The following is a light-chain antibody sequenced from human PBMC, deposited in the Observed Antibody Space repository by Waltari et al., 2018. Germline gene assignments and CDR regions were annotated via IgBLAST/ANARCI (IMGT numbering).Light chain of an antibody. CDR3: QQYYSAPNT. CDR2: WAS. J-gene: IGKJ2*01. V-gene: IGKV4-1*01. CDR1: QSVFHTNNKNY. Sequence: KSSQSVFHTNNKNYLAWYQQKPGHPPKLLIYWASTRESGVPDRFSGSGSGTDFTLAISSLQAEDVAVYYCQQYYSAPNTFGQGTNVEIK.